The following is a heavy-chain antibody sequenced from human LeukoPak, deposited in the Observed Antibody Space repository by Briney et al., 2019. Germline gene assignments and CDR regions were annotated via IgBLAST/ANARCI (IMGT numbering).Heavy chain of an antibody. J-gene: IGHJ4*02. V-gene: IGHV4-59*04. D-gene: IGHD2-15*01. CDR2: TYHSGST. CDR3: AVAYGGYFDY. CDR1: GGSIRGYY. Sequence: SETLSLTCNVSGGSIRGYYWSWIRQPPGKGLEWIGSTYHSGSTYYNPSLKSRVTISVDTSKNQFSLRLSSVTAADTAVYYCAVAYGGYFDYWGQGTLVTVSS.